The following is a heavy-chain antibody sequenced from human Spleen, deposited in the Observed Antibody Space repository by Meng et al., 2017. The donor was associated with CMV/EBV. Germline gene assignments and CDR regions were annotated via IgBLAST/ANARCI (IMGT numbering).Heavy chain of an antibody. CDR2: INQSGGT. D-gene: IGHD2-15*01. V-gene: IGHV4-34*01. J-gene: IGHJ2*01. CDR3: ARFRGSGGYGYWYLDL. Sequence: SETLSLTCTVYNGSFGGYYWSWIRQPPGKGLEWIGEINQSGGTNYNPSLKSRVIISVDTPKNQFSLKVKSMTAADTAVYFCARFRGSGGYGYWYLDLWGRGTLVTVSS. CDR1: NGSFGGYY.